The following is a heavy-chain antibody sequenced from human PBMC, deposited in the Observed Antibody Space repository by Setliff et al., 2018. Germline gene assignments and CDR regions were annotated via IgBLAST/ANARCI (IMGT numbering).Heavy chain of an antibody. J-gene: IGHJ6*03. CDR2: IYTSWST. Sequence: TSETLSLTCTVSGGSISNTYYYWSWIRQPAGKGLEWIGHIYTSWSTNYNPSLKSRVTISVDTSRNQFSLKLSSVTAADTAVYYCARAISGWYSAHYYYMDVWGKGTTVTVSS. D-gene: IGHD6-19*01. V-gene: IGHV4-61*09. CDR1: GGSISNTYYY. CDR3: ARAISGWYSAHYYYMDV.